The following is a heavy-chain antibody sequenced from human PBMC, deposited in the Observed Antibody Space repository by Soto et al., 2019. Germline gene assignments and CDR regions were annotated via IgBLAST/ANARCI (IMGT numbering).Heavy chain of an antibody. J-gene: IGHJ3*02. CDR1: GFSFDHYA. CDR3: AKDLHQTYGDAFYI. D-gene: IGHD2-2*01. V-gene: IGHV3-23*04. Sequence: EVELVESGGGLVPPGGSLRLSCVASGFSFDHYAMNWVRQAPGKGLEWLSTISGAGASTYYADSVKGRSTVSRDNSKKTLYLQMNSLGAEDTAIYYCAKDLHQTYGDAFYIWGQGTVVTVSS. CDR2: ISGAGAST.